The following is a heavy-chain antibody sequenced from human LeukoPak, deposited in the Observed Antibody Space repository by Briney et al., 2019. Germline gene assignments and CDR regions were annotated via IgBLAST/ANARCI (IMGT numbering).Heavy chain of an antibody. CDR1: GYTFTGYY. V-gene: IGHV1-2*02. CDR3: ATTVVVPAATFWFDP. Sequence: ASVKVSCKASGYTFTGYYMHWVRQAPGQGLEWMGWINPNSGGTNYAQKFQSRVTMTRDTSISTAYMELSRLKSDDTAVYYCATTVVVPAATFWFDPWGQGTLVTVSS. CDR2: INPNSGGT. J-gene: IGHJ5*02. D-gene: IGHD2-2*01.